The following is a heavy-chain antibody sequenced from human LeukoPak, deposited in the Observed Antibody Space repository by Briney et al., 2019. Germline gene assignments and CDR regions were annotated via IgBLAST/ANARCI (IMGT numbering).Heavy chain of an antibody. CDR2: IHPGDGDT. J-gene: IGHJ4*02. CDR3: ARRTGSTGYPFDY. V-gene: IGHV5-51*01. CDR1: GYSFTSYW. Sequence: GESLKISCKAAGYSFTSYWIICGRQMPAKDRQGMVIIHPGDGDTRHSPAFQSQVTISANKTISTAHLQWTRLKASDTALYYCARRTGSTGYPFDYWGQGTLVTVSS. D-gene: IGHD3-22*01.